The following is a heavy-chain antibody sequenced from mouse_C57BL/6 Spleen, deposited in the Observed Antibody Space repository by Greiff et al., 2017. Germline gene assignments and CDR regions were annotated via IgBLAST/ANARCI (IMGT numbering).Heavy chain of an antibody. D-gene: IGHD1-1*01. CDR3: ARGDYGSTLGYFDY. CDR2: INPNNGGP. V-gene: IGHV1-18*01. Sequence: VQLQQSGPELVKPGASVKIPCKASGYTFTDYNMDWVKQSHGKSLEWIGDINPNNGGPIYNQKFKGKATLTVDKSSSTAYMELRSLTSEDTAVYYCARGDYGSTLGYFDYWGQGTTLTVSS. CDR1: GYTFTDYN. J-gene: IGHJ2*01.